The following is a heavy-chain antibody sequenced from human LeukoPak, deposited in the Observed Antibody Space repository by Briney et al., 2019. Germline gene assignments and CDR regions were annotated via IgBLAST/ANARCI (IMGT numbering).Heavy chain of an antibody. D-gene: IGHD1/OR15-1a*01. CDR3: AKIIIGTRSKFDY. CDR1: GGSISTYY. CDR2: ISYSGST. V-gene: IGHV4-59*08. J-gene: IGHJ4*02. Sequence: SETLSLTCTVSGGSISTYYWSWIRQPPGKGLEWIGYISYSGSTNYNPSLKSRVTISLDTSKNQFALKLSSVPAADTAVYYCAKIIIGTRSKFDYWGQGTLVTVSS.